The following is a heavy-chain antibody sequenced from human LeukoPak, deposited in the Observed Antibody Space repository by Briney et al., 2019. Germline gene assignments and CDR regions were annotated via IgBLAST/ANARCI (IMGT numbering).Heavy chain of an antibody. V-gene: IGHV4-38-2*02. Sequence: PSETLSLTCTVSGYSISSGYYWGWIRQPPGKGLEWIGSIYHSGSTYYNPSLKSRVTISVDTSKNQFSLKLSSVTAADTAVYYCASYSSRWTEYFQRWGQGTLVTVPS. CDR3: ASYSSRWTEYFQR. CDR2: IYHSGST. CDR1: GYSISSGYY. D-gene: IGHD6-13*01. J-gene: IGHJ1*01.